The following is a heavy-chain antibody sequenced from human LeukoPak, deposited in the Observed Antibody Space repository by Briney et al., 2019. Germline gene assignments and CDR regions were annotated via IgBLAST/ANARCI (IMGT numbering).Heavy chain of an antibody. CDR1: GFTFSSYS. V-gene: IGHV3-21*01. CDR3: ARMDRKAASAEYFQH. D-gene: IGHD2-2*03. J-gene: IGHJ1*01. CDR2: ISSSSSYI. Sequence: GGSLRLSCAASGFTFSSYSVNWVRQAPGRGLEWVSSISSSSSYIYYADSVKGRFTISRDNAKNSLYLQMNSLRAEDTAVYYCARMDRKAASAEYFQHWGQGTLVTVSS.